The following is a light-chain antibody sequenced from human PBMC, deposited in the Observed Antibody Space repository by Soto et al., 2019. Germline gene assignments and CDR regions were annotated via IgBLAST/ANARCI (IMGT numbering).Light chain of an antibody. CDR3: QQTYTSVAT. J-gene: IGKJ1*01. Sequence: DIQVTQSPSSLSASVGDSVTLSCQTSQRVDSYIHWYQHQSGKPPKLLIYAASTLHDGVPSRFSGGGSGTAFSLIITVLQPGDSATYYCQQTYTSVATFGQGTKV. CDR1: QRVDSY. V-gene: IGKV1-39*01. CDR2: AAS.